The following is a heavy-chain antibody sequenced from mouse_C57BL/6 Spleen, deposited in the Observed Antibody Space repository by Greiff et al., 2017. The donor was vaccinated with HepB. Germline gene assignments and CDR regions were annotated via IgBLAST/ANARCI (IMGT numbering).Heavy chain of an antibody. Sequence: VKLMESGPGLVQPSQSLSITCTVSGFSLTSYGVHWVRQPPGKGLEWLGVIWSGGSTDYNAAFISRLSISKDNSKSQVFFKMNSLQADDTAIYYCAKRLDWEDAMDYWGQGTSVTVSS. CDR3: AKRLDWEDAMDY. CDR2: IWSGGST. J-gene: IGHJ4*01. D-gene: IGHD4-1*01. V-gene: IGHV2-4*01. CDR1: GFSLTSYG.